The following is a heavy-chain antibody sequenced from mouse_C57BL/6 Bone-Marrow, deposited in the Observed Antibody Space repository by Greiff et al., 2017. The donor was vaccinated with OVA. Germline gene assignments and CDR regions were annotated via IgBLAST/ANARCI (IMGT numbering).Heavy chain of an antibody. CDR3: ARGENLNYGYAMDY. V-gene: IGHV1-72*01. CDR2: IDPNSGGT. D-gene: IGHD1-1*01. J-gene: IGHJ4*01. CDR1: GYTFTSYW. Sequence: VQLQQPGAELVKPGASVKLSCKASGYTFTSYWMHWVKQRPGRGLEWIGRIDPNSGGTKYNEKFKSKATMTVDKPSSTAYMQLSSLTSEDAAVYYYARGENLNYGYAMDYWGQGTSVTVSS.